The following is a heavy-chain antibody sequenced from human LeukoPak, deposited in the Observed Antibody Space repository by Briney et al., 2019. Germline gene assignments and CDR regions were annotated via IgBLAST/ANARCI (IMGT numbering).Heavy chain of an antibody. V-gene: IGHV3-23*01. D-gene: IGHD2-2*01. Sequence: GGSLRLSCAASGFTFSSYGMHWIRQPPGKGLEWVSTVSGGGGTTYYADSVKGRFTISRDNTKNTLFLQMNSLRAEDTAIYYCAKDMGYCSSATCYGLDYWGQGTLVTVSS. CDR2: VSGGGGTT. J-gene: IGHJ4*02. CDR3: AKDMGYCSSATCYGLDY. CDR1: GFTFSSYG.